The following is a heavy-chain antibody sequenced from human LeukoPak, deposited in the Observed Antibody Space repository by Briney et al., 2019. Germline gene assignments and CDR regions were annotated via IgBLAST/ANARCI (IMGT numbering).Heavy chain of an antibody. CDR2: IYYTGYT. D-gene: IGHD6-19*01. CDR1: GFTFSSYA. CDR3: ARGSLAVAGYFDS. V-gene: IGHV4-59*01. J-gene: IGHJ4*02. Sequence: GSLRLSCAASGFTFSSYAMSWIRQPPGKGLEWIGFIYYTGYTNYNPSLKSRVTISVDTSKDQFSVKLSSVTAADTALYYCARGSLAVAGYFDSWGQGTLVTVSS.